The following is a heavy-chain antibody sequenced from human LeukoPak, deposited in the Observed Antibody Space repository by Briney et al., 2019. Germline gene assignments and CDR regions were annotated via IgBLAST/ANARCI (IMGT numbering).Heavy chain of an antibody. V-gene: IGHV1-2*02. CDR2: ISPNSGGT. J-gene: IGHJ4*02. CDR3: ARSVEQLANFDY. Sequence: ASVKVSCKASGYTFIGYYIHWVRQAPGQGLEWMGWISPNSGGTNSAQKFQGRVTMTRDTSISTAYMELSRLRSDDTAVCYCARSVEQLANFDYWGQGTLVTVSS. D-gene: IGHD6-13*01. CDR1: GYTFIGYY.